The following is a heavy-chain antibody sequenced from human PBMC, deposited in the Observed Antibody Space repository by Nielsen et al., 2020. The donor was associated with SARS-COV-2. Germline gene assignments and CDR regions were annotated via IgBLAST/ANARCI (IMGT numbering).Heavy chain of an antibody. D-gene: IGHD2-2*02. CDR1: GFTFSSYS. V-gene: IGHV3-21*01. CDR2: ISSSSSYI. Sequence: GESLKISCAASGFTFSSYSMNWVRQAPGKGPEWVSSISSSSSYIYYADSVKGRFTISRDNAKNSLYLQMNSLRAEDTAVYYCARDEGVVVPAAIRDWGQGTLVTVSS. J-gene: IGHJ4*02. CDR3: ARDEGVVVPAAIRD.